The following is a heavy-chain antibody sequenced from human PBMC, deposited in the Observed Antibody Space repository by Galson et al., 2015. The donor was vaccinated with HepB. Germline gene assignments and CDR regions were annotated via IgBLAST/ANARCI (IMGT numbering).Heavy chain of an antibody. Sequence: SLRLSCAASGFTFSVYGMYWVRQAPGKGLEWVVVIWYDGSNKYYADSVKGRFTISRDNSKNTLYLQMNSLRAEDTAVYYCARAGGDYYDSSGPGSLDYWGQGTLVTVSS. J-gene: IGHJ4*02. CDR3: ARAGGDYYDSSGPGSLDY. CDR2: IWYDGSNK. V-gene: IGHV3-33*08. CDR1: GFTFSVYG. D-gene: IGHD3-22*01.